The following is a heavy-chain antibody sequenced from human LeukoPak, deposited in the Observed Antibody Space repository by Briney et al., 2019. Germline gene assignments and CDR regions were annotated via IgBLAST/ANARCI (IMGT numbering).Heavy chain of an antibody. D-gene: IGHD3-22*01. V-gene: IGHV3-30-3*01. J-gene: IGHJ4*02. CDR1: GFTFSSYA. Sequence: GGSLRLSCAASGFTFSSYAMHWVRQAPGKGLEWVAVISYDGSNKYYADSVKGRFTISRDNSKNTLYLQMNSLRAEDTAVYYCARRYHYYDSSGRFDYWGQGTLVTVSS. CDR3: ARRYHYYDSSGRFDY. CDR2: ISYDGSNK.